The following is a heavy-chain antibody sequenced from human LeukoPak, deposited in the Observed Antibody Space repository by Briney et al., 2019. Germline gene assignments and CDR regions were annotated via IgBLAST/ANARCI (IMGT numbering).Heavy chain of an antibody. J-gene: IGHJ3*02. V-gene: IGHV1-46*01. CDR3: ARGGSHDAFDI. CDR2: INPSGGST. D-gene: IGHD5-12*01. CDR1: GYTFTSYY. Sequence: ASVKVSCKSTGYTFTSYYMRWVRQAPGQGLEWMGIINPSGGSTSYAQKFQGRVTMTRDMSTSTVYMELSSLRSEDTVVYYCARGGSHDAFDIWGEGTMVTVSS.